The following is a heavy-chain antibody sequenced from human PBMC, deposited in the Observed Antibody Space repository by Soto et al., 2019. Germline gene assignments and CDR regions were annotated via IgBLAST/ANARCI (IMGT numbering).Heavy chain of an antibody. CDR1: GGSISSSSYY. CDR2: IYYSGST. D-gene: IGHD3-22*01. J-gene: IGHJ5*02. V-gene: IGHV4-39*01. CDR3: ARQDSSGYYSLYNWFDP. Sequence: SGTLSLTCTVSGGSISSSSYYWGWIRQPPGKGLEWIGSIYYSGSTYYNPSLKSRVTISVDTSKNQFSLKLSSVTAADTAVYYCARQDSSGYYSLYNWFDPWGQGTLVTVSS.